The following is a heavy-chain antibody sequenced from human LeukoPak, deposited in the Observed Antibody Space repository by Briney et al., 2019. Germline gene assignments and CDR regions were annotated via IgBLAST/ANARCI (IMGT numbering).Heavy chain of an antibody. V-gene: IGHV2-70*04. CDR3: AHYTVGRSAHHD. Sequence: SGPTLVNPTQTLTLTCTFSGFSLSTSGMRVSWIRQPPGKALEWLARIDWDDDKFYSTSLKTRLTISKDTSKNQVVLTMTNMDPVDTATYYCAHYTVGRSAHHDWGQGTLVTVSS. J-gene: IGHJ4*02. CDR2: IDWDDDK. CDR1: GFSLSTSGMR. D-gene: IGHD4-11*01.